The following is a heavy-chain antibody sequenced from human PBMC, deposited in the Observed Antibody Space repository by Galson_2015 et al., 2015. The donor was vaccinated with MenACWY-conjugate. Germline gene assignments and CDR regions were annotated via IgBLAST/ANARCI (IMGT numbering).Heavy chain of an antibody. Sequence: SKADGGTIEYAAPVEGRFTISRDDSKNTLSLQLNSLKIEDTGVYYCATDYGDNGYWGPGTLVTVSS. CDR3: ATDYGDNGY. V-gene: IGHV3-15*01. D-gene: IGHD4-17*01. J-gene: IGHJ4*02. CDR2: SKADGGTI.